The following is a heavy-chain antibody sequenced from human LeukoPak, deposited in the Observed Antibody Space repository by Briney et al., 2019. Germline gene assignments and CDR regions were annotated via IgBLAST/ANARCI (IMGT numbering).Heavy chain of an antibody. D-gene: IGHD3-10*01. CDR3: ARRMYYYGSGYRYYFDY. J-gene: IGHJ4*02. Sequence: GGSLRLSCVASGFTFSSYAMHWVRQAPGKGLEWVAAISYDGSYMSYADSVKGRFTISRDNSKNTLYVQMNSLRAEDTAVYYCARRMYYYGSGYRYYFDYWGQGTLVTVSS. CDR2: ISYDGSYM. V-gene: IGHV3-30*04. CDR1: GFTFSSYA.